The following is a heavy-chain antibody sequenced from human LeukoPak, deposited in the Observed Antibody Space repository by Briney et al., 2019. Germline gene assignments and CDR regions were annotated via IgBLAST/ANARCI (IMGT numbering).Heavy chain of an antibody. CDR3: ASSKVRGVIDDY. J-gene: IGHJ4*02. Sequence: PGGSLRLSCAASGFTFSSYWMHWVRQAPGKGLVWVSRINSDGSSTSYADSVKGRFTISRDNAKNTLYLQVNSLRAEDTAVYYCASSKVRGVIDDYWGQGTLVTVSS. V-gene: IGHV3-74*01. CDR2: INSDGSST. CDR1: GFTFSSYW. D-gene: IGHD3-10*01.